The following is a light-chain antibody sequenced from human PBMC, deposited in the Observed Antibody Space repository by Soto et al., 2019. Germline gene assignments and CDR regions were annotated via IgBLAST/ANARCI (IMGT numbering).Light chain of an antibody. Sequence: EIVLTQSPGTLSLSPGERATLSCRASQSVRSSYLAWYQQKPGQAPRLLIYGASSRATGIPDRFTGSGSGTDFTLTISSLEPEDFAVYYCQQRSNWITFGQGTRLEIK. J-gene: IGKJ5*01. CDR3: QQRSNWIT. CDR2: GAS. CDR1: QSVRSSY. V-gene: IGKV3D-20*02.